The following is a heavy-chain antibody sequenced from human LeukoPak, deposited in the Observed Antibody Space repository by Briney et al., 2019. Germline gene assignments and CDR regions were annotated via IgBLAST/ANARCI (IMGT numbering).Heavy chain of an antibody. Sequence: SVKVSCKACGYTFTGYYMHLVRQATGEGREWMGGINPNSVGTEYVQKFEGRVTRTRDTSISTAYMELSRLRSDAAAVYYCERALPNAPVAFAICGQGTMAPVSS. CDR1: GYTFTGYY. V-gene: IGHV1-2*02. CDR3: ERALPNAPVAFAI. J-gene: IGHJ3*02. CDR2: INPNSVGT. D-gene: IGHD2-2*01.